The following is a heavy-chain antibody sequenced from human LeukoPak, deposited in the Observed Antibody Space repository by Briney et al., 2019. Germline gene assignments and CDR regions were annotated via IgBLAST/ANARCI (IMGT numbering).Heavy chain of an antibody. D-gene: IGHD3-16*02. V-gene: IGHV1-69*10. Sequence: PGASVKVSCKASGGTFSSYAISWVRQAPGQGLEWMGGIIPILGIANYAQKFQGRVTITADKSTSTAYMELSSLRSEDTAVYYCARVNMITFGGVIVPYGYYFDYWGQGTLVTVSS. CDR3: ARVNMITFGGVIVPYGYYFDY. CDR2: IIPILGIA. J-gene: IGHJ4*02. CDR1: GGTFSSYA.